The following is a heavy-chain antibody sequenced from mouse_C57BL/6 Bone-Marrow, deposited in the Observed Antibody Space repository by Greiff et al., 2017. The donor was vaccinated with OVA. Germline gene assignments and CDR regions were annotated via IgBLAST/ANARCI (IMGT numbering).Heavy chain of an antibody. V-gene: IGHV1-55*01. D-gene: IGHD2-3*01. CDR3: ARFYDGYYGGFAY. CDR2: IYPGSGST. J-gene: IGHJ3*01. Sequence: QVQLQQPGAELVKPGASVKMSCKASGYTFTSYWITWVKQRPGQGLEWIGDIYPGSGSTNYTEKFKSKATLTVDTSSSTAYMQLSSLTSEDSAVYDCARFYDGYYGGFAYWGQGTLVTVSA. CDR1: GYTFTSYW.